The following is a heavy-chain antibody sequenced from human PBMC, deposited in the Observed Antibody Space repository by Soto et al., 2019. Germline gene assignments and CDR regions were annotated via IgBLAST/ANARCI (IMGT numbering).Heavy chain of an antibody. J-gene: IGHJ4*02. CDR2: IWYDGSNK. CDR3: WRDSADYDFWSGYLMEY. Sequence: GGALRLSSAASGFTFISYGMHWVRQAPGKGLEWVAVIWYDGSNKYYADSVKGRFTISRDNSKNTLYLQMNSLRAEDTAVYYGWRDSADYDFWSGYLMEYWGQGTLVTVSS. V-gene: IGHV3-33*01. D-gene: IGHD3-3*01. CDR1: GFTFISYG.